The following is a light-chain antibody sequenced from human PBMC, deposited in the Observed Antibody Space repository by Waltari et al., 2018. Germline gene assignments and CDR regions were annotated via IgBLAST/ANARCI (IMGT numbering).Light chain of an antibody. Sequence: YDLTQPPSVSVSPGQTATITCYGDNLGEIFVSWYQQRPGQSPFLVIYQDFKRPSGIPERFSGSNSGNTATLTISGAQAMDEADFYCQPWVGKVVFGGGTKLTV. CDR2: QDF. CDR3: QPWVGKVV. V-gene: IGLV3-1*01. J-gene: IGLJ2*01. CDR1: NLGEIF.